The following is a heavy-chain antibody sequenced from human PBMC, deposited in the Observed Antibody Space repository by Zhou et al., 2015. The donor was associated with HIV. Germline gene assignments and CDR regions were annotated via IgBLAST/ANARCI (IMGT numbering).Heavy chain of an antibody. CDR3: ARDPRESGHYYDSSGYYYTQGDNWFDP. J-gene: IGHJ5*02. V-gene: IGHV1-18*01. D-gene: IGHD3-22*01. CDR2: ISAYNGNT. Sequence: QVQLVQSGAEVKKPGASVKVSCKASGYTFTSYGISWVRQAPGQGLEWMGWISAYNGNTNYAQKLQGRVTMTTDTSTSTAYMELRSLRSDDTAVYYCARDPRESGHYYDSSGYYYTQGDNWFDPWGQGTLGHRLL. CDR1: GYTFTSYG.